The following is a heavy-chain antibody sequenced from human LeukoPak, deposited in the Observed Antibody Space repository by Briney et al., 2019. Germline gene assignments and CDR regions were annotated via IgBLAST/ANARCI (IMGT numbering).Heavy chain of an antibody. V-gene: IGHV3-23*01. CDR1: GFTFSSYA. J-gene: IGHJ6*02. D-gene: IGHD2-15*01. CDR3: AKVGSCCSGGSCYLFSCDYYCMDV. Sequence: GGSLRLSCAASGFTFSSYAMSWVRQAPGKGLEWVSAISGSGGSTYYADSVKGRFTISRDNSKNTLDLQMNSQRAEDTAVYCCAKVGSCCSGGSCYLFSCDYYCMDVWGQGTTVTVSS. CDR2: ISGSGGST.